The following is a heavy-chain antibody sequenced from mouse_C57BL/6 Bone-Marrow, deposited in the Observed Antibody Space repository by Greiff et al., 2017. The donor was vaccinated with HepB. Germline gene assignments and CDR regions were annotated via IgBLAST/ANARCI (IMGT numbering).Heavy chain of an antibody. CDR2: IYPGDGDT. J-gene: IGHJ3*01. Sequence: QVQLQQSGPELVKPGASVKISCKASGYAFSSSWMNWVKQRPGKGLEWIGRIYPGDGDTNYNGKFKGKATLTADKSSSTAYMQLSSLTSEYSAVFFCARGGGNSWFAYWGQGTLVTVSA. V-gene: IGHV1-82*01. CDR3: ARGGGNSWFAY. CDR1: GYAFSSSW. D-gene: IGHD2-1*01.